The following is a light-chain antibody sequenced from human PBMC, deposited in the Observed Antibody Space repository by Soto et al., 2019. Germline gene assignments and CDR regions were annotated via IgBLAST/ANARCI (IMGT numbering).Light chain of an antibody. V-gene: IGKV3-15*01. CDR1: RSVDTD. J-gene: IGKJ1*01. Sequence: EILMTQSPATLSVSPGDSATLSCRASRSVDTDLAWYQQKPGQAPRLLVFATSARATGVPDRFRGSRSGADFTLTIGSLQPEDGATYYCHQYYNRPRWTFGQGTKV. CDR2: ATS. CDR3: HQYYNRPRWT.